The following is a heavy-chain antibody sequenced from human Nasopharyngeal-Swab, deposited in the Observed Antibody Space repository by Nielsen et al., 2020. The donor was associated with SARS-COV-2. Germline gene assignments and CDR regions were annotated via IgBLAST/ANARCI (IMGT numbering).Heavy chain of an antibody. CDR2: ISSSGSTI. Sequence: GGSLRLSCAASGFTFSSYEMNWVRQAPGKGMEWVSYISSSGSTIYYADSVKGRFTISRDNAKNSLYLQMNSLRAEDTAVYYCARDWATSDAFDIWGQGTMVTVSS. CDR3: ARDWATSDAFDI. V-gene: IGHV3-48*03. D-gene: IGHD2-2*01. J-gene: IGHJ3*02. CDR1: GFTFSSYE.